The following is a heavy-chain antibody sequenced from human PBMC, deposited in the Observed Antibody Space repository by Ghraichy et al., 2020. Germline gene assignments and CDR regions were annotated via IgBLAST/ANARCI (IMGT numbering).Heavy chain of an antibody. Sequence: GESLNISCKGFGYTFTKYWIGWVRQMPGKGLEWMGIIYPGDSDTRYSPSFQGQVTISADKSISTAYLQWSSLKASDTAMYYCARAYCSSASCLRGLFDFWGQGTLVTVSS. CDR1: GYTFTKYW. V-gene: IGHV5-51*01. D-gene: IGHD2-2*01. CDR2: IYPGDSDT. J-gene: IGHJ4*02. CDR3: ARAYCSSASCLRGLFDF.